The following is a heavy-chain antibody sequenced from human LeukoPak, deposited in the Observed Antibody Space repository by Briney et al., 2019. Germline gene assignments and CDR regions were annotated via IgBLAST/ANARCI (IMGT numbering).Heavy chain of an antibody. D-gene: IGHD4-17*01. Sequence: PSETLSLTCSVSGGSISSHLWSWIRQPPGKGLEWVGDIYYRGSTKYNPSPKSRVTIPVDTSKNQFSLMLSSVTTADTAVYYCARGRTTVTPGLLWFDPWGQGTLVTVSS. J-gene: IGHJ5*02. CDR2: IYYRGST. CDR1: GGSISSHL. V-gene: IGHV4-59*11. CDR3: ARGRTTVTPGLLWFDP.